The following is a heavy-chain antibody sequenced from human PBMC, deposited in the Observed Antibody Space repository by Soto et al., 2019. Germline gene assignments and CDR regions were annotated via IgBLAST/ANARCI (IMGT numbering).Heavy chain of an antibody. Sequence: QVQLQQWGAGLLKPSETLSLTCAVNGGSFTGYYWSWVRHPPGKGLEWIGEIKDGGSTNYSPSLRSRVTRSADTSKKQFSLKVTSVTAADTAVYYCARGQEGVVATHWDQGTLVTVSS. CDR1: GGSFTGYY. J-gene: IGHJ4*02. CDR2: IKDGGST. V-gene: IGHV4-34*01. CDR3: ARGQEGVVATH. D-gene: IGHD2-15*01.